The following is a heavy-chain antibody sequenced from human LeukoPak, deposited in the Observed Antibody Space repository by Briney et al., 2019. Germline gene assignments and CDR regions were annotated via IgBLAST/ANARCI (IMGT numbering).Heavy chain of an antibody. Sequence: GASVKVSCKASGYTFTSYGISWVRQAPGQGLEWMGGIIPIFGTANYAQKFQGRVTITADESTSTAYMELSSLRSEDTAVYYCARGLIAARPDWDAFDIWGQGTMVTVSS. CDR1: GYTFTSYG. CDR2: IIPIFGTA. V-gene: IGHV1-69*13. D-gene: IGHD6-6*01. J-gene: IGHJ3*02. CDR3: ARGLIAARPDWDAFDI.